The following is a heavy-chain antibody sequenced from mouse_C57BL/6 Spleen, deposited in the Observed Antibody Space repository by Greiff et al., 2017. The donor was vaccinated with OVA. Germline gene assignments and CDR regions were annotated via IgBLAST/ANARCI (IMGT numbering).Heavy chain of an antibody. CDR1: GYAFSSSW. D-gene: IGHD3-3*01. J-gene: IGHJ2*01. Sequence: VQLQQSGPELVKPGASVKISCKASGYAFSSSWMNWVKQRPGKGLEWIGRIYPGDGDTNYNGKFKGKATLTADKSSSTAYMQLSSLTSEDSAVDFCARQLGQGFDYWGQGTTLTVSS. V-gene: IGHV1-82*01. CDR2: IYPGDGDT. CDR3: ARQLGQGFDY.